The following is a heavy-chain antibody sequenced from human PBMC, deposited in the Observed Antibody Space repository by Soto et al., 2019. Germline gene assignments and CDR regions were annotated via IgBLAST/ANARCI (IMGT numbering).Heavy chain of an antibody. J-gene: IGHJ4*01. CDR3: GSVFEN. V-gene: IGHV3-74*01. Sequence: GGSLRLSCAASGFTFSNYWMHWVRQVPGRGLVWVSRISHDGSGTSYADSVKGRFTISRDNAKNTVYLQMNSLRAEDTAVYYCGSVFENWGHGNLVTVSS. CDR1: GFTFSNYW. CDR2: ISHDGSGT.